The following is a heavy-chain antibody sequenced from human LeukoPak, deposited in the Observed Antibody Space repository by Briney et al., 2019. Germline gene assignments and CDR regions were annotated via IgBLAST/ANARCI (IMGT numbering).Heavy chain of an antibody. V-gene: IGHV4-30-4*08. CDR3: ARGGGDIVVVPAAENWFDP. D-gene: IGHD2-2*01. CDR2: IYHSGST. J-gene: IGHJ5*02. Sequence: SQTLSLTCTVSGGSISSGDYYWSWIRQPPGKGLEWIGYIYHSGSTYYNPSLKSRVTISVDTSKNQFSLKLSSVTAADTAVYYCARGGGDIVVVPAAENWFDPWGQGTLVTVSS. CDR1: GGSISSGDYY.